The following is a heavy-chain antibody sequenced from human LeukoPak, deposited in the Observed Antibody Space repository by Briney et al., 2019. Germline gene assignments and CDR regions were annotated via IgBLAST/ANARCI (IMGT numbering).Heavy chain of an antibody. J-gene: IGHJ4*02. D-gene: IGHD3-10*01. CDR3: ARSSMFRGVTVDY. CDR2: IYHSGYT. V-gene: IGHV4-39*01. Sequence: PSETLSLTCTVSGGSVSSSSYYWGWIRQPPGEALEWIGSIYHSGYTYYNPSLKSRVTISVDTSKSQFSLKLSSVTAADTAVYYCARSSMFRGVTVDYWGQGTLVTVSS. CDR1: GGSVSSSSYY.